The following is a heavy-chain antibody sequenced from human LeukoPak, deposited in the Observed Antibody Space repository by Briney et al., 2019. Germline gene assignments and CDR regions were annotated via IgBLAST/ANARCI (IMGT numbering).Heavy chain of an antibody. V-gene: IGHV3-33*01. J-gene: IGHJ4*02. CDR2: IYYDATNK. CDR1: GFSFSNYG. Sequence: WGSLRLSCVASGFSFSNYGMHWVRQAPGKGLEWVALIYYDATNKYYIDSVKGRFTISRDNSKNTLYLQMSSLRVEDTAVYYCARQTTVATDSWGQGTLVTVSS. CDR3: ARQTTVATDS. D-gene: IGHD4-23*01.